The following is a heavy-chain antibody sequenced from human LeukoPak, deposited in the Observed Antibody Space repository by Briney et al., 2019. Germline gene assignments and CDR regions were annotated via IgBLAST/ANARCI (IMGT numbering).Heavy chain of an antibody. D-gene: IGHD5-12*01. J-gene: IGHJ4*02. CDR1: GYTFTGYY. V-gene: IGHV1-2*02. CDR2: INPNSGGT. Sequence: ASVKVSCKASGYTFTGYYMHWVRQAPGQGLEWMGWINPNSGGTNYAQKFQGRVTMTRDTSISTAYMELSRLRSDDTAVYYCARDGEESGYDFDYWGQGTLVIVSS. CDR3: ARDGEESGYDFDY.